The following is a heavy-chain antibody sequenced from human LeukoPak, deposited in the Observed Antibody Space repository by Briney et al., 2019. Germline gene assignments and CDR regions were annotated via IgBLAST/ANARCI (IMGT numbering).Heavy chain of an antibody. CDR3: ARRLPIFGVAPDY. D-gene: IGHD3-3*02. CDR2: ISSSGSTI. J-gene: IGHJ4*02. Sequence: GGSLRLSCAAAGFTFSSYEMNWVRQAPGKGLEWVSYISSSGSTIYYADSVKGRFTISRDNAKNSLYLQMNSLRAEDTAVYYCARRLPIFGVAPDYWGQGTLVTVSS. CDR1: GFTFSSYE. V-gene: IGHV3-48*03.